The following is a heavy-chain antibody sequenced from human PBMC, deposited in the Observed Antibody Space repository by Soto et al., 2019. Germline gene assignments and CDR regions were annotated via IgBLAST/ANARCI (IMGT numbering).Heavy chain of an antibody. CDR1: GYTFTSYY. V-gene: IGHV1-46*03. Sequence: ASVKVSCKASGYTFTSYYMHWVRQAPGQGLEWMGIINPSGGSTSYAQKFQGRVTMTRDTSTSTVYMELSSLRSEDTAVYYCATQMPGTTFPLYFDYWGQGTLVTSPQ. CDR3: ATQMPGTTFPLYFDY. CDR2: INPSGGST. J-gene: IGHJ4*02. D-gene: IGHD1-7*01.